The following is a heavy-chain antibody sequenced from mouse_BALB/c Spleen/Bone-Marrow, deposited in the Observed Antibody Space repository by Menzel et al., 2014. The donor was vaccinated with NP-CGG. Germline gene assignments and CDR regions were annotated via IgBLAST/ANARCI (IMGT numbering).Heavy chain of an antibody. J-gene: IGHJ4*01. CDR1: GFNIKDTY. CDR2: IDHANGNT. Sequence: VQLQQSGAELVKPGASVKLSCTASGFNIKDTYMHWVKQRPEQGLEWIGRIDHANGNTKYDTKYQGKTTITADTPSNTAYLQLSSLTSEYTAFYCGSSYAMDYLGQGTSVTVSS. CDR3: SSYAMDY. V-gene: IGHV14-3*02.